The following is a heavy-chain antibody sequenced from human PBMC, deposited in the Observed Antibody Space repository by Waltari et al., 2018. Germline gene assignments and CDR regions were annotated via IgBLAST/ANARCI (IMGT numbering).Heavy chain of an antibody. CDR3: VKEVWQQLVKMVGWFDP. Sequence: EVQVLGSGGGLVQPGGSLRLSCVASGFTLSSYAMSWVRQVPGKGLEWVSASGSDGRTWYADSVKGRFTISRDNSKNTLYLQMNSLRDEDAAVYYCVKEVWQQLVKMVGWFDPWGQGTLVTVSS. CDR1: GFTLSSYA. J-gene: IGHJ5*02. CDR2: SGSDGRT. D-gene: IGHD6-13*01. V-gene: IGHV3-23*01.